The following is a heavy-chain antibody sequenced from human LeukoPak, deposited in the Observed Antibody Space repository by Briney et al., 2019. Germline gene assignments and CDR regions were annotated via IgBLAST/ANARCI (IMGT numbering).Heavy chain of an antibody. Sequence: ASVKVSCKASGYTFTSYDINWVRQATGQGLEWMGWMNPNSGNTGYAPKLQGRVTMTRNTSISTAYMELSSLRSEDTAVYYCARRIRKTFDPWGQGTLVTVSS. CDR1: GYTFTSYD. CDR3: ARRIRKTFDP. CDR2: MNPNSGNT. J-gene: IGHJ5*02. V-gene: IGHV1-8*01. D-gene: IGHD1-14*01.